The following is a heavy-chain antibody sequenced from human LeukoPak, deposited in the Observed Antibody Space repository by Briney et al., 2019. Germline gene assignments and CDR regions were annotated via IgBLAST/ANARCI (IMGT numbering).Heavy chain of an antibody. CDR1: GFTFSSYG. CDR2: ISSSSSTI. J-gene: IGHJ4*02. CDR3: ARGGAYYDILTGYYRFDY. Sequence: GGSLRLSCAASGFTFSSYGMTWVRQAPGKGLEWVSYISSSSSTIYYADSVKGRFTISRDNAKNSLYLQLNSLRAEDTAVYYCARGGAYYDILTGYYRFDYWGQGTLVTVSS. V-gene: IGHV3-48*01. D-gene: IGHD3-9*01.